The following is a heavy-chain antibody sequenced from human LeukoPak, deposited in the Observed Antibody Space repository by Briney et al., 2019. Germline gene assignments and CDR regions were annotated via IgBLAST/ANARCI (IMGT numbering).Heavy chain of an antibody. J-gene: IGHJ6*02. Sequence: SVKVSCKASGGTFISHAISWVRQAPGQGLEWMGGIVPIFGTANYAQKFQGRVTITADESTTTAYMELSSLRSEDTAVYYCARTINWNYFSGGYHYYGMDVWGQGTTVTVSS. CDR1: GGTFISHA. V-gene: IGHV1-69*13. CDR3: ARTINWNYFSGGYHYYGMDV. CDR2: IVPIFGTA. D-gene: IGHD1-7*01.